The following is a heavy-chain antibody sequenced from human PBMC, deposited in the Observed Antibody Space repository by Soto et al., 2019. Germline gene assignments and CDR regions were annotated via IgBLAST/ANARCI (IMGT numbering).Heavy chain of an antibody. CDR1: GFTFSNAW. V-gene: IGHV3-15*01. CDR3: TTLSVVVPAAPRPSYYGMDV. CDR2: IKRKTDGGTT. J-gene: IGHJ6*02. D-gene: IGHD2-2*01. Sequence: EVQLVESGGGLVKPGGSLRLSRAASGFTFSNAWIGLVRQAPGKGLEWVRRIKRKTDGGTTYYAAPVKGRFTISRDDSKNTLYLQMNRLKTEDTAVYYCTTLSVVVPAAPRPSYYGMDVWGQGTTVTVSS.